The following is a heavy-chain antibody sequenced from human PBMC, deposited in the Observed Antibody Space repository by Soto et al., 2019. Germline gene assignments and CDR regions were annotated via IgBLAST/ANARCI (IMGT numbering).Heavy chain of an antibody. V-gene: IGHV3-9*01. D-gene: IGHD5-12*01. J-gene: IGHJ3*02. CDR2: ISWNSSSI. CDR1: GFTCDDYA. CDR3: AKDRRGGYSGYDAFDI. Sequence: GGSLRLSCAASGFTCDDYAMHWVRLAPGKGLEWVSGISWNSSSIGYADSVKGRFPISRDNAKNSLYLQMNSLRAEDTALYYCAKDRRGGYSGYDAFDIWGQGTMVTVSS.